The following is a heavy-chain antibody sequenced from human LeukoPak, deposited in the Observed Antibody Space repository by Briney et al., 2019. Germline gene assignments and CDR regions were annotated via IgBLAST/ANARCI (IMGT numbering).Heavy chain of an antibody. CDR1: GFTFDDYG. J-gene: IGHJ4*02. CDR2: INWNGGST. CDR3: ARASVAGTYFDY. D-gene: IGHD6-19*01. Sequence: GGSLRLSCAVSGFTFDDYGMSWVRQAPGKGLEWVSGINWNGGSTGYADSVKGRFTISRDNAKNSPYLQMNSLRAEDTALYYCARASVAGTYFDYWGQGTLVTVSS. V-gene: IGHV3-20*04.